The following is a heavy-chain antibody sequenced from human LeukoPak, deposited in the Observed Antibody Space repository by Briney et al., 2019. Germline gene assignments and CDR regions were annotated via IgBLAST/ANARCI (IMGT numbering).Heavy chain of an antibody. D-gene: IGHD6-13*01. Sequence: GGSLRLSCAASGFTFSSYSMNWVRQAPGKGLEWVSYISSSGIIYYADSVKGRITISRDNAKNSLYLQMNSLRAEDTAVYYCASSIVADGTSPFDYWGQGTLVTVSS. CDR1: GFTFSSYS. J-gene: IGHJ4*02. CDR2: ISSSGII. V-gene: IGHV3-48*04. CDR3: ASSIVADGTSPFDY.